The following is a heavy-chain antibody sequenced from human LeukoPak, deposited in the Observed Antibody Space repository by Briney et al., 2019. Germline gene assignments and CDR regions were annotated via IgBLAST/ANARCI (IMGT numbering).Heavy chain of an antibody. CDR1: GFTFSNFA. V-gene: IGHV3-23*01. CDR2: ISGSGDKT. J-gene: IGHJ4*02. Sequence: GGSLRLSCAASGFTFSNFAMICARQAPGKGLEWGSAISGSGDKTHYADSVKRRFTIPRDNSKSVLYMQLNNLRLEDTAVYYCGEGHWGRGTLVTVSS. CDR3: GEGH.